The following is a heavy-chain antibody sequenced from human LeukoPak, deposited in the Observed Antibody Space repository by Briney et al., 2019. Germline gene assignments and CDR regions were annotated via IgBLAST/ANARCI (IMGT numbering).Heavy chain of an antibody. D-gene: IGHD2-15*01. CDR2: LYSDGRT. J-gene: IGHJ4*02. V-gene: IGHV3-53*01. CDR1: GFTVNSNY. CDR3: ARGGGYYPIDY. Sequence: GGSLRLSCAASGFTVNSNYMNWVRQAPGKGLEWVSVLYSDGRTYYADSVKGRFTISRDTSKNTLYLQVNSLRAEDTAVYYCARGGGYYPIDYWGQGTLVTVSS.